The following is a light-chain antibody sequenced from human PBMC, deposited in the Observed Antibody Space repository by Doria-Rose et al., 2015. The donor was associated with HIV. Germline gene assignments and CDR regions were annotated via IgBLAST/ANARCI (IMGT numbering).Light chain of an antibody. Sequence: TQSPGTLPLSPGERATLSCRASQSVSANYLAWYQQRPGQSPRLLIYGASSRATDIPDRFSGSSYGTDFTLTISRLEPEDFAVYYCHQYASSRTFGQGTKVE. V-gene: IGKV3-20*01. J-gene: IGKJ1*01. CDR2: GAS. CDR3: HQYASSRT. CDR1: QSVSANY.